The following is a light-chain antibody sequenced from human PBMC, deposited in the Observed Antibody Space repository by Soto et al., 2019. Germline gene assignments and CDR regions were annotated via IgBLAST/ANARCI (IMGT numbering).Light chain of an antibody. Sequence: EVVLTQSPATLSLSPGERATLSCRASQNIRTFLDWYQQKPGQAPRLLIYGASNRATGIPARFSGSGSGTDFTLTISSLESEDFAVYYCQQHSHWPPWXFXQGXXVEI. CDR3: QQHSHWPPWX. CDR1: QNIRTF. V-gene: IGKV3-11*01. J-gene: IGKJ1*01. CDR2: GAS.